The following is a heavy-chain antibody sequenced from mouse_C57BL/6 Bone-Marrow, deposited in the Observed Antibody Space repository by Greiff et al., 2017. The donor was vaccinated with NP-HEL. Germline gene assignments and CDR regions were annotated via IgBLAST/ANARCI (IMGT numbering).Heavy chain of an antibody. Sequence: VQVVESGPGLVQPSQSLSLTCSVTGYSITSGYYWNCLRQLPGNKLEWMRYISYDGSNNYNPSLKNRISITRDTSKNQFFLKLNSVTTEDTATYYCARVAQAKGYYAMDYWGQGTSVTVSS. CDR3: ARVAQAKGYYAMDY. CDR2: ISYDGSN. D-gene: IGHD3-2*02. J-gene: IGHJ4*01. CDR1: GYSITSGYY. V-gene: IGHV3-6*01.